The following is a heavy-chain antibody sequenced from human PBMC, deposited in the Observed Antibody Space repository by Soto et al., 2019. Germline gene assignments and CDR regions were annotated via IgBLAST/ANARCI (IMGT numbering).Heavy chain of an antibody. CDR1: GFTFSSYA. J-gene: IGHJ4*02. CDR3: VKEGSPMTTVPIDY. CDR2: ISGSGGST. V-gene: IGHV3-23*01. Sequence: PGGSLRLACAASGFTFSSYAMSWVRQAPGKGLEWVSAISGSGGSTYYADSVKGRFTISRDNSKNTLYLQMNSLRAEDTAVYYCVKEGSPMTTVPIDYPGQATLVTVSS. D-gene: IGHD4-17*01.